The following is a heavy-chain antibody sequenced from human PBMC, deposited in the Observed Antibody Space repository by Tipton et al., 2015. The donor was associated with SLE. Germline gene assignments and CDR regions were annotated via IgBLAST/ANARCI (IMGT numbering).Heavy chain of an antibody. Sequence: GSLRLSCAASGFTFSSFAMSWIRQAPGKGLEWVSAISGSGGSAYYADSVKGRFTISRDNSKNTLSLEMNSLRAEDTAVYYCAKEGSIEVAGYADYFQHWGQGTLVTVSS. CDR1: GFTFSSFA. CDR3: AKEGSIEVAGYADYFQH. V-gene: IGHV3-23*01. D-gene: IGHD6-19*01. J-gene: IGHJ1*01. CDR2: ISGSGGSA.